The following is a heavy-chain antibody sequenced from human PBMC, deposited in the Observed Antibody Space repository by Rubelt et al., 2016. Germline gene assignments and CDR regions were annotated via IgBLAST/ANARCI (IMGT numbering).Heavy chain of an antibody. V-gene: IGHV4-59*01. CDR1: GGSISSYY. J-gene: IGHJ4*02. CDR3: ARVHRYCSGGSCYLFEY. Sequence: ETLSLTCTVSGGSISSYYWSWIRQPPGKGLEWIGYIYYSGSTNYNPSLKSRVTISVDTSKNQFSLKLSSVTAADTAVYYCARVHRYCSGGSCYLFEYWGQGNLVTVSS. CDR2: IYYSGST. D-gene: IGHD2-15*01.